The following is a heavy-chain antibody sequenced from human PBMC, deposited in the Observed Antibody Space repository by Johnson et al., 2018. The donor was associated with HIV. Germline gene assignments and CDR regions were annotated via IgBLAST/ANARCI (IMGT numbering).Heavy chain of an antibody. CDR2: IYSGRST. J-gene: IGHJ3*02. CDR3: ARDLSEGELGHAFDI. Sequence: LQSMESGGGLVQPGVSLRLSCPASGFTVSSNYTTWVRQAQGQVLEWVSVIYSGRSTYYADPVNGRLTISRDNSKNTLYLQMNSLRAEDTAVYYCARDLSEGELGHAFDIWGQGTMVTVAS. CDR1: GFTVSSNY. V-gene: IGHV3-66*01. D-gene: IGHD1-26*01.